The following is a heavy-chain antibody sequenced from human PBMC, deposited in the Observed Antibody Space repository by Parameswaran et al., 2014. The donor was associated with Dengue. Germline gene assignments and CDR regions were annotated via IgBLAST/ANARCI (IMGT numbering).Heavy chain of an antibody. CDR2: IYPGDSDT. V-gene: IGHV5-51*01. CDR3: ARRGRGTYVDTAMVSRYGMDV. D-gene: IGHD5-18*01. Sequence: VRQMPGKGLEWMGIIYPGDSDTRYSPSFQGQVTISADKSISTAYLQWSSLKASDTAMYYCARRGRGTYVDTAMVSRYGMDVWGQGTTVTVSS. J-gene: IGHJ6*02.